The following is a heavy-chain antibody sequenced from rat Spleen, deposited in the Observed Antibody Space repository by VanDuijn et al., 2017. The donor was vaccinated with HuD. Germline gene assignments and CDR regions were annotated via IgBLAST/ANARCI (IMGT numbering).Heavy chain of an antibody. CDR1: GFTFSDYA. CDR2: IIYDGSST. CDR3: ARHSTGYTTDYYYAPNYFDY. Sequence: EVQLVESGGGLVQPGRSLKLSCAASGFTFSDYAMAWVRQAPKKGLEWVATIIYDGSSTYYRDSVKGRFTISRDNAKSTLYLQMDSLRSEDTATYYCARHSTGYTTDYYYAPNYFDYWGQGVMVTVSS. D-gene: IGHD1-6*01. J-gene: IGHJ2*01. V-gene: IGHV5-17*01.